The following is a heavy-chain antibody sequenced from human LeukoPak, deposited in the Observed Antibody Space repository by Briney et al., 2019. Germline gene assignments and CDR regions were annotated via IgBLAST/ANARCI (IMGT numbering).Heavy chain of an antibody. J-gene: IGHJ5*02. V-gene: IGHV3-23*01. Sequence: PGGSLRLSCAASGFTFSSYAMSWVRQAPGKGLEWVSAITGSGGSTYYADSVKGRFTISRDNSKNTLYLQMNSLRAEDTAVYYCAKDPDIVVVPAAKGGWFDPWGQGTLVTVSS. D-gene: IGHD2-2*01. CDR3: AKDPDIVVVPAAKGGWFDP. CDR1: GFTFSSYA. CDR2: ITGSGGST.